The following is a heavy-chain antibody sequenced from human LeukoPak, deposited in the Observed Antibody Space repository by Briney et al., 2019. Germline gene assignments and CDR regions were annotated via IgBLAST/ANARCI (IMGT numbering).Heavy chain of an antibody. CDR2: IHNVVTT. CDR1: GLTVSNNY. J-gene: IGHJ4*02. CDR3: ILTTVATSIEW. D-gene: IGHD4-23*01. V-gene: IGHV3-53*01. Sequence: GGSLRFSCAASGLTVSNNYMNWVRQAPEKGLEWISVIHNVVTTHYAESVQGRFTISSDTSQNTVYLQMNSLRAEDTAVYYCILTTVATSIEWWGPGTLVTVSP.